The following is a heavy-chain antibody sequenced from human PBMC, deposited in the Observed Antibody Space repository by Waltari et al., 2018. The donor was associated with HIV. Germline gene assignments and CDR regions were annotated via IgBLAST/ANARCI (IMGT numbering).Heavy chain of an antibody. CDR2: ISSSGMTI. D-gene: IGHD1-26*01. J-gene: IGHJ4*02. V-gene: IGHV3-48*03. CDR3: ARDGSSYYGLDY. Sequence: EVQVVESGGGLVQPGGSLRLSCAASGFTFSTYEMNWVRQAPGKGLEWVSYISSSGMTIYYADSVKGRFTISRDNAKNSLYLQMNSLRAEDTAVYFCARDGSSYYGLDYWGRGTLVTVSS. CDR1: GFTFSTYE.